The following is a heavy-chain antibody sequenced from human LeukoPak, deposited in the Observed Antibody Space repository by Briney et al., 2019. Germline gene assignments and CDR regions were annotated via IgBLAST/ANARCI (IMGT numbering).Heavy chain of an antibody. V-gene: IGHV2-70*01. D-gene: IGHD5-24*01. Sequence: ESGPALLQPTPTLTLTFTFSGFSLRTSGMSVSWIRQPPGKALEWLSHIDWDDGRYYNASLKTRLTISKDTSKNQVVLTMTNMDPVDTATYYCARSSRDHYYTYGMDVWGQGTTVTVSS. CDR1: GFSLRTSGMS. CDR2: IDWDDGR. CDR3: ARSSRDHYYTYGMDV. J-gene: IGHJ6*02.